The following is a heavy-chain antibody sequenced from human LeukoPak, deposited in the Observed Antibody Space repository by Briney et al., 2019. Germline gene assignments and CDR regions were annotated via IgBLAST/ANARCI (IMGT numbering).Heavy chain of an antibody. Sequence: PGGSLRLSGAASGFIFNNYGLIWVRQAPGKGLKWVSAISNDGGGTNYADFVKGRFTISRDNSKNTLFLQMNSLRAEDTALYYCAKGSSGYFVDLWGQGTLVTVSS. J-gene: IGHJ5*02. CDR3: AKGSSGYFVDL. CDR2: ISNDGGGT. D-gene: IGHD3-22*01. CDR1: GFIFNNYG. V-gene: IGHV3-23*01.